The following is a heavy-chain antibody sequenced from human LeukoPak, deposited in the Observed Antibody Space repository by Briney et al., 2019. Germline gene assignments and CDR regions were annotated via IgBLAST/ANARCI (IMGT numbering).Heavy chain of an antibody. CDR3: TASDHLYCSSSSCHFDY. D-gene: IGHD2-2*01. CDR2: IQSKTYGEGT. V-gene: IGHV3-49*04. CDR1: GLSFDDYG. J-gene: IGHJ4*02. Sequence: GRSLRLSCTVSGLSFDDYGMSWVRQAPGKGLEWVSFIQSKTYGEGTMYAASVRGRFTISRDDSRSTAYLQMNSLKTEDTAVYYCTASDHLYCSSSSCHFDYWGQGTLATVAS.